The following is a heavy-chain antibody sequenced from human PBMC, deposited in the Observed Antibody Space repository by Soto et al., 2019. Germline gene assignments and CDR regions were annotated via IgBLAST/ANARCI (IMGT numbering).Heavy chain of an antibody. CDR2: IYHSGST. Sequence: QVQLQASGPGLVKPAGTLSLTCAVTSGSISSSNWWSWVRQPPGKGLEWIGEIYHSGSTNYNPSLKSRVTISVDKSTNQFSLKLSSVTAADTAVYYCAGGITVAGPSRDGFDIWGQGTMVTVSS. V-gene: IGHV4-4*02. J-gene: IGHJ3*02. CDR3: AGGITVAGPSRDGFDI. D-gene: IGHD6-19*01. CDR1: SGSISSSNW.